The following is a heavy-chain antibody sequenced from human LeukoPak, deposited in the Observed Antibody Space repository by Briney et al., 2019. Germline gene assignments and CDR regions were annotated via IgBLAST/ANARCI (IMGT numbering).Heavy chain of an antibody. Sequence: PGGSLRLSCAASGFTFSSNWMSWVRQAPGKGLEWLAKIKQDGSETYHMDSVKGRFTISRDNAKNSLYLQMNSLRAEDTAVYYCAKYTGYYFDYWGQGILVTVPS. CDR1: GFTFSSNW. J-gene: IGHJ4*02. D-gene: IGHD2-2*02. CDR2: IKQDGSET. V-gene: IGHV3-7*01. CDR3: AKYTGYYFDY.